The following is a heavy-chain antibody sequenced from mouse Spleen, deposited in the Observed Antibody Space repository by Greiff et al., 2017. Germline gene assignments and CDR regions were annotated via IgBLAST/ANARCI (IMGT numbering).Heavy chain of an antibody. CDR2: INPSSGYT. Sequence: VQRVESGAELATPGASVKLSCKASGYTFTSYWMHWVKQRPGQGLDWIGYINPSSGYTKYNQKFKDKATLTADKSSSTAYMQLSSLTYEDSAVYYCARGQLGTTVEGFDYWGQGTTLTVAS. D-gene: IGHD1-1*01. CDR1: GYTFTSYW. V-gene: IGHV1-7*01. CDR3: ARGQLGTTVEGFDY. J-gene: IGHJ2*01.